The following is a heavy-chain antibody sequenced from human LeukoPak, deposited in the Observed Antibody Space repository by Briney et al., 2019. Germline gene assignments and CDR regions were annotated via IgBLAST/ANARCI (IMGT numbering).Heavy chain of an antibody. CDR1: GASISSQY. CDR2: VIDSVRT. V-gene: IGHV4-59*11. CDR3: ATIKHGQIFGYFDF. D-gene: IGHD3-16*01. Sequence: SETLSLTCTVSGASISSQYWSWLRQPPGKGLEWIGYVIDSVRTKDNPSLQSRLTLSADTSKNEFSLRLSSVTAADPAVYYCATIKHGQIFGYFDFWGQGIKVTVSS. J-gene: IGHJ4*02.